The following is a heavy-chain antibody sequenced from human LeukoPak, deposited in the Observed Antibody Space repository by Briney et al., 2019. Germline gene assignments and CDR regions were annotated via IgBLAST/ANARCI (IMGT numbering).Heavy chain of an antibody. CDR1: GGSISSSSYY. CDR2: IYYSGST. J-gene: IGHJ3*02. D-gene: IGHD5-18*01. Sequence: PSETLSLTCTVSGGSISSSSYYWGWIRQPPGKGLEWIGSIYYSGSTYYNPSLKSRVTISVDTSKNQFSLKLSSVTAADTAVYYCARERGVDTAMVTDAFDIWGQGTMVTVSS. V-gene: IGHV4-39*07. CDR3: ARERGVDTAMVTDAFDI.